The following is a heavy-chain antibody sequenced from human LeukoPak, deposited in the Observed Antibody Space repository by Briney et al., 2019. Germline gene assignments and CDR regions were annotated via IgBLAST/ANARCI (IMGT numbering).Heavy chain of an antibody. Sequence: GGSLRLSCAASGFTFDDYAMHWVRQAPGKGLEWVSGISWNSGSIGYADSVKGRFTISRDNAKNSLYLQMNSLRAEDTALYYCAKVSGFWSGGFDYWGQGTLVTVSS. V-gene: IGHV3-9*01. J-gene: IGHJ4*02. CDR1: GFTFDDYA. CDR3: AKVSGFWSGGFDY. CDR2: ISWNSGSI. D-gene: IGHD3-3*01.